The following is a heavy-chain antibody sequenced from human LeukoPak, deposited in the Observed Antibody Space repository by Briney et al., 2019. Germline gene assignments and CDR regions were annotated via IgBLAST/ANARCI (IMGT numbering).Heavy chain of an antibody. CDR3: ARGWRYSSSSEDY. J-gene: IGHJ4*02. CDR2: IKQDGSEK. CDR1: GFTFSNYW. D-gene: IGHD6-6*01. V-gene: IGHV3-7*01. Sequence: PGGSLRLSCAASGFTFSNYWMSWVRQAPGKGLEWVANIKQDGSEKYYVDSVKGRFTISRDNAKNSLYLQMNSLRAEDTAVYYCARGWRYSSSSEDYRGQGTLVTVSS.